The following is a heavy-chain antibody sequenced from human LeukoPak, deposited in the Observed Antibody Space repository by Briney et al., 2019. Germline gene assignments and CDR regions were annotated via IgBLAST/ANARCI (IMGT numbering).Heavy chain of an antibody. CDR2: IGGSDGRT. CDR1: GFTFSTYA. Sequence: GGSLRLSCAASGFTFSTYAMSWVRQAPGRGLEWVSLIGGSDGRTRYADSVKGRFTISRDNSKNTLYLEMNSLRAEDTAVYYCAKDSSSYDWGYMDVWGKGTTVTISS. D-gene: IGHD3-22*01. CDR3: AKDSSSYDWGYMDV. J-gene: IGHJ6*03. V-gene: IGHV3-23*01.